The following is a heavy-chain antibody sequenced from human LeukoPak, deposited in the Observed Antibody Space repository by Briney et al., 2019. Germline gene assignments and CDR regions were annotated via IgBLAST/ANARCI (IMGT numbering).Heavy chain of an antibody. CDR1: GFTFSSYS. V-gene: IGHV3-21*04. CDR3: AALVRGPRSFDP. CDR2: ISSSSSYI. Sequence: GGSLRLSCAASGFTFSSYSMNWVRQAPGKGLEWVSSISSSSSYIYYADSVKGRFTISRDNSKNTLYLQMNSLRVEDTAVYYCAALVRGPRSFDPWGQGTLLTVSS. D-gene: IGHD3-10*02. J-gene: IGHJ5*02.